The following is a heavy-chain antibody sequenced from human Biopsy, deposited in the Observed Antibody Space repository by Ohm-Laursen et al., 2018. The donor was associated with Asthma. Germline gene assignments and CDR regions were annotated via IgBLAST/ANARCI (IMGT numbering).Heavy chain of an antibody. D-gene: IGHD3-10*01. J-gene: IGHJ6*02. CDR2: ISVYNGNT. CDR3: ARAVDYSHYYGIDV. CDR1: GYTFNRAG. V-gene: IGHV1-18*01. Sequence: ASVKVSCKTSGYTFNRAGITWVRQAPGQVLEWMGGISVYNGNTKVAQKLQDRVTMITDTSTSAAYMELRSLRSDDTAVYFCARAVDYSHYYGIDVWGQGTTVTVS.